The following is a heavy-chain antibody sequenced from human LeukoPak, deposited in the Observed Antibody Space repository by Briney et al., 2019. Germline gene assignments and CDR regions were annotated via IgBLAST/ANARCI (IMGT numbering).Heavy chain of an antibody. J-gene: IGHJ4*02. CDR1: GGTFSSYA. D-gene: IGHD3-22*01. V-gene: IGHV1-69*13. Sequence: SVKVSCKAAGGTFSSYAISWVRQAPGQGLEWMGGIIPIFGTANYAQKFQGRVTITADESTSTAYMELSSLRSEDTAVYFCARPYDTSGYYNYYLDYWGQGTLVTVSS. CDR3: ARPYDTSGYYNYYLDY. CDR2: IIPIFGTA.